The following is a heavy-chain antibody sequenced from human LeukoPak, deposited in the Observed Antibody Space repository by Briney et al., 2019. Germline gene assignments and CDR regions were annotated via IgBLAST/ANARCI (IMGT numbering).Heavy chain of an antibody. D-gene: IGHD6-19*01. V-gene: IGHV3-20*04. CDR2: LNWNGKNT. J-gene: IGHJ4*02. CDR3: ARGEQWLDS. Sequence: PGGSLRLSCVGSGFTFSSYTMNWVRQAPGKALEWVSGLNWNGKNTGYADSVRGRFSISRDNAKDSLFLQMDSLRVEDTALYYCARGEQWLDSWGRGTLVTVSS. CDR1: GFTFSSYT.